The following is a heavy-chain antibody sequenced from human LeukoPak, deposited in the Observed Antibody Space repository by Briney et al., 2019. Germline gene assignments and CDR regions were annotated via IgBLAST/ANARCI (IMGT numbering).Heavy chain of an antibody. CDR1: GITFSSYW. CDR2: IKPDGSET. CDR3: ASMGLNHGFDY. V-gene: IGHV3-7*01. J-gene: IGHJ4*02. Sequence: GGSLRLSCVASGITFSSYWMSWVHQAPGKGPEWVANIKPDGSETYYGDSAKGRFTISRDNAKNSLHLQMNSLRPEDTAVYYCASMGLNHGFDYWSQGTLVTVSS. D-gene: IGHD1-14*01.